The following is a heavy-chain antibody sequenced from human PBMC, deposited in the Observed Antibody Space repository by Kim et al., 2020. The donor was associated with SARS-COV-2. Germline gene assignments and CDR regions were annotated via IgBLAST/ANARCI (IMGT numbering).Heavy chain of an antibody. Sequence: DSVKGRFTSSRENSKNSLYLQMNSLRAEDTAVYYCAREFGLTGTTPAFDIWGQGTMVTVSS. J-gene: IGHJ3*02. D-gene: IGHD1-7*01. V-gene: IGHV3-30*07. CDR3: AREFGLTGTTPAFDI.